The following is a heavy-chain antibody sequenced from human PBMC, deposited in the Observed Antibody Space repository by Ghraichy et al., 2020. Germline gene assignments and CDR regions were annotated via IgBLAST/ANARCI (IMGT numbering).Heavy chain of an antibody. CDR3: AREAGDYYDSSGYYPNWFDP. CDR1: GGSISSYY. V-gene: IGHV4-59*01. Sequence: SETLSLTCTVSGGSISSYYWSWIRQPPGKGLEWIGYIYYSGSTNYNPSLKSRVTISVDTSKNQFSLKLSSVTAADTAVYYCAREAGDYYDSSGYYPNWFDPWGQGTLVTVSS. CDR2: IYYSGST. J-gene: IGHJ5*02. D-gene: IGHD3-22*01.